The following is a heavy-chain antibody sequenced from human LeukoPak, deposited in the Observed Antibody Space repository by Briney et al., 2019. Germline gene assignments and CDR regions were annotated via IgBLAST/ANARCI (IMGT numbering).Heavy chain of an antibody. CDR1: GFAFSSYW. Sequence: GGSLSLSCAASGFAFSSYWMSWVRQAPGKGLEWVANIKQDGSEKYYVDSVKGRFTISRDNAKNSLYLQMNSLRAEDTAVYYCASLRLVVVPAARDFDYWGQGTVVTVSS. V-gene: IGHV3-7*01. CDR2: IKQDGSEK. D-gene: IGHD2-2*01. CDR3: ASLRLVVVPAARDFDY. J-gene: IGHJ4*02.